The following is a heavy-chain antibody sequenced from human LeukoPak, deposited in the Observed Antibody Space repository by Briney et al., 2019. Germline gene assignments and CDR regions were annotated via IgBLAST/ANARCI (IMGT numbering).Heavy chain of an antibody. V-gene: IGHV4-4*09. D-gene: IGHD6-13*01. CDR3: ARHREGIAAAMSWFDP. J-gene: IGHJ5*02. CDR2: IYTSGST. CDR1: GGSISSYY. Sequence: SETLSLTCTVSGGSISSYYWSWIRQPPRKGLEWIGYIYTSGSTNYNPSLKSRVTISVDTSKNQFSLKLSSVTAADTAVYYCARHREGIAAAMSWFDPWGQGTLVTVSS.